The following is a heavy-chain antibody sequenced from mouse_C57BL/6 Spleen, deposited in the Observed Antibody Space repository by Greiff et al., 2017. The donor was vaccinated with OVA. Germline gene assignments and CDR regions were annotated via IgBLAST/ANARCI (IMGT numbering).Heavy chain of an antibody. CDR1: GYAFTNYL. J-gene: IGHJ2*01. D-gene: IGHD2-14*01. CDR3: ARRGGYSVDY. CDR2: INPGSGGT. Sequence: QVQLQQSGAELVRPGTSVKVSCKASGYAFTNYLIEWVKQRPGQGLEWIGVINPGSGGTNYNEKFKGKATLTADKSSSTAYMQLSSLTSEDSAVYCCARRGGYSVDYWGQGTTLTVSS. V-gene: IGHV1-54*01.